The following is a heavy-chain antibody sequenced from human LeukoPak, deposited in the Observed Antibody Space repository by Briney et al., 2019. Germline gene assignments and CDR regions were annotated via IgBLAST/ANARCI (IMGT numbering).Heavy chain of an antibody. CDR2: IYYSGST. D-gene: IGHD3-10*01. J-gene: IGHJ4*02. CDR3: ARGKYYFDY. CDR1: GGSISSYY. Sequence: SETLSLTCTVSGGSISSYYWSWIRQPPGKGLEWIGYIYYSGSTNYNPSLKSRVTISVDTSKNQFSLKLSSVTAADTAVYYCARGKYYFDYWGQGTLVTVSS. V-gene: IGHV4-59*01.